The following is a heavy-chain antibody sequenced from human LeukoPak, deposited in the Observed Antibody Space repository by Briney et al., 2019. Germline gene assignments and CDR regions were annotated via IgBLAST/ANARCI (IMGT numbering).Heavy chain of an antibody. CDR2: IYSGGRT. Sequence: SETLSLTCTVSGDSINSGPYYWSWIRQPARKGPEWIGRIYSGGRTNYNPSLKSRVTISVDTSKNQFSLKLSSVTAADTAVYYCPREGSIYYSDSSGYLGYWGQGTLVTVSS. CDR1: GDSINSGPYY. J-gene: IGHJ4*02. V-gene: IGHV4-61*02. D-gene: IGHD3-22*01. CDR3: PREGSIYYSDSSGYLGY.